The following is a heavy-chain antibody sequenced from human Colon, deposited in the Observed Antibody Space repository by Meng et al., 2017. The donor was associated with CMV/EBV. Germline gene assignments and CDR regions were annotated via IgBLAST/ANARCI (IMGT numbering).Heavy chain of an antibody. J-gene: IGHJ4*02. CDR2: ISGGGSNT. CDR1: GFPFSTYA. Sequence: GGSLRLSCAGSGFPFSTYAMSWVRQAPGKGLEWVSGISGGGSNTYYADSVKGRFTVSRDNSKNTLYLQMNSLRDDDTAIYYCERAPSTYYDFWSGYYYFDYWGQGTLVTVSS. D-gene: IGHD3-3*01. V-gene: IGHV3-23*01. CDR3: ERAPSTYYDFWSGYYYFDY.